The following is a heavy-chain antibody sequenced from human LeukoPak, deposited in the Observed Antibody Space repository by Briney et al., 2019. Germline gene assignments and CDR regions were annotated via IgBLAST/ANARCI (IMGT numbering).Heavy chain of an antibody. Sequence: PSQTLSLTCTVSGGSISSGDYYWSWIRQPSGKGLEWIGYIYYSGSTYYNPSLKSRVTISVDTSKNQFSLKLSSVTAADTAVYYCARGDLYYYDSSGHYLHWGQGTLVTVSS. CDR1: GGSISSGDYY. CDR2: IYYSGST. V-gene: IGHV4-30-4*08. D-gene: IGHD3-22*01. J-gene: IGHJ4*02. CDR3: ARGDLYYYDSSGHYLH.